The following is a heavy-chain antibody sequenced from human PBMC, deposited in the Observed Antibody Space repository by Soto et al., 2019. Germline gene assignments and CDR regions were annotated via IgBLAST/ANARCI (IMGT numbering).Heavy chain of an antibody. D-gene: IGHD3-10*02. J-gene: IGHJ4*02. CDR3: ARALGSGSTTGYY. CDR1: GGTFSSYA. V-gene: IGHV1-69*06. Sequence: ASVKVSCKASGGTFSSYAISWVRQAPGQGLEWMGGIIPIFGTANYAQKLQGRVTITADKSTRTAYMELSSLRSEDTAVYYCARALGSGSTTGYYWGQGTLVTVSS. CDR2: IIPIFGTA.